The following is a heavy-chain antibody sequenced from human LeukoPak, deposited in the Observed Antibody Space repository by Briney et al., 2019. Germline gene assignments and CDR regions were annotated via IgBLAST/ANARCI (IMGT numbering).Heavy chain of an antibody. CDR3: ARRAAAVRVLNAFDI. J-gene: IGHJ3*02. D-gene: IGHD6-13*01. Sequence: SETLSLTCAVYGGSFSGYYWSWIRQPPGKGLGWIGEINHSGSTYYNPSLKSRVTISVDTSKNQFSLKLSSVTAADTAVYYCARRAAAVRVLNAFDIWGQGTMVTVSS. V-gene: IGHV4-34*01. CDR2: INHSGST. CDR1: GGSFSGYY.